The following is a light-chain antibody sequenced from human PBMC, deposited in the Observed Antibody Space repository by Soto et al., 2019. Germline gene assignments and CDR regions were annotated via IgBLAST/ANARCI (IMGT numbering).Light chain of an antibody. J-gene: IGKJ1*01. CDR3: QQYGSSPPT. V-gene: IGKV3-20*01. CDR1: QSVSRSY. Sequence: EIVLTQSPGTLSLSPGERATLSCRASQSVSRSYLAWYQQKPGQAPRLLIYGASSRATGIPDRFSGSGSGTDFTLTISRLEPEDVAVYFCQQYGSSPPTFGQGTKVEIK. CDR2: GAS.